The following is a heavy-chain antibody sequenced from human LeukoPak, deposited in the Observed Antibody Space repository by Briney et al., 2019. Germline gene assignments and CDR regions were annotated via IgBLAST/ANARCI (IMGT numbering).Heavy chain of an antibody. V-gene: IGHV5-51*01. D-gene: IGHD2-15*01. J-gene: IGHJ6*02. CDR2: IFPIDSET. CDR1: GYSFSSDW. CDR3: TRGCSGGSCSRDAMDV. Sequence: GGSLKISCKASGYSFSSDWIAWVRQMPGKGREWMGIIFPIDSETTYSPSFQGQVTISADKSISTAYLQWSSLKASDTAMYYSTRGCSGGSCSRDAMDVWGQGTMVTVSS.